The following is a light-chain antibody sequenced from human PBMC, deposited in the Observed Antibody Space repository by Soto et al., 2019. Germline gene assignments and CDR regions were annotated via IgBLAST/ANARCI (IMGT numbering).Light chain of an antibody. V-gene: IGKV1-9*01. Sequence: DIQLTQSPSFLSASVGDRVTITCRASQDVSRYLAWYQQKPGKAPNLLIYAASTLRSGVPSRFRGSGSETEFTLTIRSLQPEDFANYYCRQLNSYVFAFGPGTKVDIK. CDR1: QDVSRY. CDR2: AAS. CDR3: RQLNSYVFA. J-gene: IGKJ3*01.